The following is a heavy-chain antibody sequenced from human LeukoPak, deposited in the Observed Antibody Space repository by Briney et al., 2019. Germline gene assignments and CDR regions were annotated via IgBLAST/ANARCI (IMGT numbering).Heavy chain of an antibody. V-gene: IGHV3-48*03. CDR1: GFTFSSYE. CDR2: ISSSGRTI. J-gene: IGHJ5*02. D-gene: IGHD3-22*01. Sequence: GGSLRLSCAASGFTFSSYEMNWVRQAPGKGLEWVSYISSSGRTIYYADSVKSRFTISRDNFKNSLYLQMNSLRAEDTAVYYCARENYYETSGYLNWFDPWGQGTLVTVSS. CDR3: ARENYYETSGYLNWFDP.